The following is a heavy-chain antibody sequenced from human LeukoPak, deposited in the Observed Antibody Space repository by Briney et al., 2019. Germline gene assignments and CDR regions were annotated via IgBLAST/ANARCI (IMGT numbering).Heavy chain of an antibody. Sequence: ASVKVSCKASGYTFTGYYMHWVRQAPGQGLEWMGWINPNSGGTNYAQKFQGRVTMTRDTSISTAYMELSRLRSDDTAVYYCARLRRGPYSGYVNYYYYGMDVCGQGTTVTVSS. D-gene: IGHD5-12*01. CDR2: INPNSGGT. CDR3: ARLRRGPYSGYVNYYYYGMDV. CDR1: GYTFTGYY. J-gene: IGHJ6*02. V-gene: IGHV1-2*02.